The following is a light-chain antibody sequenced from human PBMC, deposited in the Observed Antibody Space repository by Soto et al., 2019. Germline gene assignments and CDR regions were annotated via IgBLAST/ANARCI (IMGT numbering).Light chain of an antibody. V-gene: IGKV1-5*03. CDR2: KAS. CDR1: QSISSW. J-gene: IGKJ1*01. CDR3: QQNNTYPGT. Sequence: DIQMTQSPSTLSASVGDRVTITCRASQSISSWLAWYQQRPGKAPKLLIYKASSLESGVPSRFSGSESGTEFTLPISGLQPDDFATYYCQQNNTYPGTFGQGTRVKIK.